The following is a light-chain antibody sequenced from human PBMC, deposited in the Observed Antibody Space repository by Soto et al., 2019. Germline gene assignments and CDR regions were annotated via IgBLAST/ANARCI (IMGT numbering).Light chain of an antibody. CDR1: QPVGRSY. CDR2: GTS. J-gene: IGKJ1*01. Sequence: ENVLTQSPGIRSLSPGERATLFCRASQPVGRSYLAWYKQKYGQAPRLLIFGTSTRATGVPDRFRGDGSGTAFTLTLSRVDTEYFVVYYGQQYDSSPPCTFGQGTRVEFK. CDR3: QQYDSSPPCT. V-gene: IGKV3-20*01.